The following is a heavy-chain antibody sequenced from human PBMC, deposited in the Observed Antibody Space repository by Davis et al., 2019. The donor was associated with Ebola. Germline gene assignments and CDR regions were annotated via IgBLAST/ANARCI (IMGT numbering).Heavy chain of an antibody. CDR3: ARDKPLYGDFYYYGMDV. CDR2: IRSSGSSI. CDR1: GFTFSDYY. D-gene: IGHD4-17*01. Sequence: PGGSLRLSCAASGFTFSDYYMSWIRQAPGKGLEWVSCIRSSGSSIYYADSAKGRFTISRDNAKNSLYLQMNSLRTEDTAVYYCARDKPLYGDFYYYGMDVWGQGTTVTVSS. J-gene: IGHJ6*02. V-gene: IGHV3-11*01.